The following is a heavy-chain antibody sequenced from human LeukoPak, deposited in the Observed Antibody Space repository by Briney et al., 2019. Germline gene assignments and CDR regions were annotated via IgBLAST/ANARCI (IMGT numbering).Heavy chain of an antibody. CDR2: MNPSGST. CDR1: GGSFSGYY. Sequence: PSETLSLTCAVYGGSFSGYYWTWIRQTPEKGLEWIGEMNPSGSTNYNPSLKSRVTISVDTSKNQFSLELSSVTAADTAVYYCARRYYYNLGSFPFDFWGQGTLVTVSS. J-gene: IGHJ4*02. V-gene: IGHV4-34*01. D-gene: IGHD3-10*01. CDR3: ARRYYYNLGSFPFDF.